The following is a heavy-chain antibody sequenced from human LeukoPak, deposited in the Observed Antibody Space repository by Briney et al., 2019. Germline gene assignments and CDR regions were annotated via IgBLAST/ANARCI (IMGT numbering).Heavy chain of an antibody. CDR2: ISISFNP. V-gene: IGHV3-23*01. CDR1: GFTFSSYS. CDR3: AKDLDSSGYYGENWFDP. Sequence: PGGSLRLSCAASGFTFSSYSMNWVRQAPGKGLEWVSLISISFNPHYADFAKGRFTISRDNSKNTLYLQMNSLRVEDTAVYYCAKDLDSSGYYGENWFDPWGQGTLVTVSS. J-gene: IGHJ5*02. D-gene: IGHD3-22*01.